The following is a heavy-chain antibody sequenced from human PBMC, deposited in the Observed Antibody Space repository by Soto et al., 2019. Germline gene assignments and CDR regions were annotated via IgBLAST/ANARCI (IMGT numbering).Heavy chain of an antibody. V-gene: IGHV4-34*01. J-gene: IGHJ5*01. CDR3: ARDYSSGWFDY. CDR1: GGSFNDYF. Sequence: PSETLSLTCEVHGGSFNDYFWSWMWIRQSPGKGLEWLADINYRGITNYNPSLASRVTISVDTSKNQFSLKLSSVTAADTAVYYCARDYSSGWFDYWGQGTLVTVSS. D-gene: IGHD6-19*01. CDR2: INYRGIT.